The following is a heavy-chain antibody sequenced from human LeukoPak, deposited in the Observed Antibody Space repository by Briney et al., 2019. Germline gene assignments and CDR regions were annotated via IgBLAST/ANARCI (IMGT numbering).Heavy chain of an antibody. D-gene: IGHD3-10*01. CDR3: ARDGSGTWDDP. J-gene: IGHJ5*02. CDR1: GFTFSDHW. V-gene: IGHV3-7*01. CDR2: IKRDGSEK. Sequence: PGGSLRLSCAASGFTFSDHWMSWVRQAPGKGLEWVANIKRDGSEKYHVDSVKGRFTISRDNTKNSLYLQMNSLRAEDTAVYYCARDGSGTWDDPWGQGTLVTVSS.